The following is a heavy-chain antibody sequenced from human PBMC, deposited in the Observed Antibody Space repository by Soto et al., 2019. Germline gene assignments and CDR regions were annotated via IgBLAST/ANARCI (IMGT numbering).Heavy chain of an antibody. CDR3: ARVDPRGVAVARDY. V-gene: IGHV1-69*01. Sequence: QVQVVQSGAEVKKPGSSVKVSCKVSGGIFTNNAISWVRQAPGQGLEWLGGVIPLFDTAYYAQIFRGRLRISADGATTTAYMELSGLTSADTAVYYCARVDPRGVAVARDYWGQGTLVTVSS. CDR2: VIPLFDTA. CDR1: GGIFTNNA. J-gene: IGHJ4*02. D-gene: IGHD6-19*01.